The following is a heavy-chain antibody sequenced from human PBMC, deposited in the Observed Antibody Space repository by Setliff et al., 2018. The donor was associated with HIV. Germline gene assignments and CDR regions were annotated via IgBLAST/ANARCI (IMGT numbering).Heavy chain of an antibody. J-gene: IGHJ5*02. Sequence: EASVKVSCKASGYTFINYDIYWVRQTTGQGLEWMGWMNPDSGNPGYAQKFQGRVTMTRNTSISTAYMDLSSLRFDDTTVYYCARGGYGGTYNWFDPWGQGTLVTVSS. CDR1: GYTFINYD. CDR2: MNPDSGNP. V-gene: IGHV1-8*02. D-gene: IGHD4-17*01. CDR3: ARGGYGGTYNWFDP.